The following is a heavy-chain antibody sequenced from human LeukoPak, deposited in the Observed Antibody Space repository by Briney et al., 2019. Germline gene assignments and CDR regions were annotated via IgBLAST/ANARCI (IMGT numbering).Heavy chain of an antibody. CDR3: AKVEVATGLGYAFHI. J-gene: IGHJ3*02. CDR1: GFTVSSNY. D-gene: IGHD3/OR15-3a*01. Sequence: GGSLRLSCAASGFTVSSNYMSWVRQAPGKGLEWVSVIYSGGSTYYADSVKGRFTISRHNSKNTLYLQMNSLIAEDTAVYYCAKVEVATGLGYAFHIWGQGTMVTVSS. V-gene: IGHV3-53*01. CDR2: IYSGGST.